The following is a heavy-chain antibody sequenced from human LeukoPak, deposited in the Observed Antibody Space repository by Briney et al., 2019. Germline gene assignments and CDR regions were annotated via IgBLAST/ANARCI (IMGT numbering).Heavy chain of an antibody. CDR2: ISYSGST. CDR3: ASDSGSYGSVDY. V-gene: IGHV4-39*07. Sequence: PSETLSLTCTVSGGSISSNSYYWGWIRQPPVKGLEWIGTISYSGSTYYNPSLKSRVTISVDTSKNQFSLKLSSVTAADTAVYYCASDSGSYGSVDYWGQGTLVTVSS. CDR1: GGSISSNSYY. D-gene: IGHD1-26*01. J-gene: IGHJ4*02.